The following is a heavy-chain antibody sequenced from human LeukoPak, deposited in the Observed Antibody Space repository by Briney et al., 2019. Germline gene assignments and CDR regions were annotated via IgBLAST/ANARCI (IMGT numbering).Heavy chain of an antibody. J-gene: IGHJ4*02. CDR1: GGSISSYY. D-gene: IGHD5-12*01. V-gene: IGHV4-59*01. CDR2: IYYSGST. CDR3: ARATYVAIDY. Sequence: SETLSLTCTVSGGSISSYYWSWIRQPPGKGLEWIGYIYYSGSTNYNPSLKSRVTKSVDTSKNQFPLKLSSVTAADTAVYYCARATYVAIDYWGQGTLVTVSS.